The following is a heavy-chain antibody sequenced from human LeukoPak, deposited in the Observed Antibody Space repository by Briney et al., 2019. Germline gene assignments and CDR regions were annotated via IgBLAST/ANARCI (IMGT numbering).Heavy chain of an antibody. CDR1: GGTFSSYT. V-gene: IGHV1-69*04. CDR2: IIPILGIA. Sequence: SVKVSCKASGGTFSSYTISWVRQAPGQGLEWMGRIIPILGIANYAQKFQGRVTITADKSTSTAYIELSSLRSEDTAVYYCARDGVTMFSGMDVWGQGTTVTVSS. D-gene: IGHD3-10*02. J-gene: IGHJ6*02. CDR3: ARDGVTMFSGMDV.